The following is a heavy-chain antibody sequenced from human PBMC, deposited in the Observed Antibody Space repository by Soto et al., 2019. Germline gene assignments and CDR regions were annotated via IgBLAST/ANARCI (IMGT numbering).Heavy chain of an antibody. CDR1: GFTFSSYA. D-gene: IGHD2-21*02. CDR2: ISGSGGST. CDR3: AKDLEVTYIPLYFDY. Sequence: GGSLRLSCAASGFTFSSYAMSWVRQAPGKGLEWVSAISGSGGSTYYADSVKGRFTISRDNSKNTLYLQMNSLRAEDTAVYYCAKDLEVTYIPLYFDYWGQGTLVTVSS. V-gene: IGHV3-23*01. J-gene: IGHJ4*02.